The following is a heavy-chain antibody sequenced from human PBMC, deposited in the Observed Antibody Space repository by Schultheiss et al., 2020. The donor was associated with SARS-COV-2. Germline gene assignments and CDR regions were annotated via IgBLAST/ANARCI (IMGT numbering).Heavy chain of an antibody. CDR3: ARVLPYSSGWYVEGHFDY. Sequence: SETLSLTCAVYGGSFSGYYWSWIRQPPGKGLEWIGEINHSGSTYYNPSLKSRVTISVDTSKNQFSLKLSSVTAADTAVYYCARVLPYSSGWYVEGHFDYWGQGTLVTVSS. D-gene: IGHD6-19*01. J-gene: IGHJ4*02. CDR1: GGSFSGYY. CDR2: INHSGST. V-gene: IGHV4-34*01.